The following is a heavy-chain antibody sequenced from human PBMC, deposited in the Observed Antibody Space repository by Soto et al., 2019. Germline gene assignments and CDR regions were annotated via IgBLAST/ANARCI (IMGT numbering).Heavy chain of an antibody. J-gene: IGHJ5*02. CDR2: IIPIFGTA. CDR1: GGTFSSYA. CDR3: ARGPPYTIFVPYNWLEP. D-gene: IGHD3-3*01. V-gene: IGHV1-69*13. Sequence: WASVKISCKASGGTFSSYAISWVRQAPGQGLEWMGGIIPIFGTANYAQKFQGRVTITADESTRTAYMELSSLRSEDTAVYYCARGPPYTIFVPYNWLEPWGEGTLVTVSS.